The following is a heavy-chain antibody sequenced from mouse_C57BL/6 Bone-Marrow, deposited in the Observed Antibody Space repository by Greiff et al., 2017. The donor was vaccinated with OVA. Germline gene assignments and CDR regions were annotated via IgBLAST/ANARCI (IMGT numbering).Heavy chain of an antibody. V-gene: IGHV1-81*01. CDR2: IYPRSGNT. CDR3: ARRAYGSSHWYFDV. D-gene: IGHD1-1*01. Sequence: QVQLQQSGAELARPGASVKLSCKASGYTFTSYGISWVKQRTGQGLEWIGEIYPRSGNTYYNEKFKGKATLTADKSSSTAYMELRSLTSEDSAVYFCARRAYGSSHWYFDVWGTGTTVTVSS. CDR1: GYTFTSYG. J-gene: IGHJ1*03.